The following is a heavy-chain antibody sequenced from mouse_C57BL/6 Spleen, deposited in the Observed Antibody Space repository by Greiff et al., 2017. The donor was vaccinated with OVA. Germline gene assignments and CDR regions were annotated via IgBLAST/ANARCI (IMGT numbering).Heavy chain of an antibody. V-gene: IGHV3-6*01. J-gene: IGHJ4*01. CDR1: GYSITSGYY. CDR3: ARDRYYGSSYRAMDY. Sequence: EVKLVESGPGLVKPSQSLSLTCSVTGYSITSGYYWNWIRQFPGNKLEWMGYISYDGSNNYNPSLKNRISITRDTSKNQFFLKLNSVTTEDTATYYCARDRYYGSSYRAMDYWGQGTSVTVSS. CDR2: ISYDGSN. D-gene: IGHD1-1*01.